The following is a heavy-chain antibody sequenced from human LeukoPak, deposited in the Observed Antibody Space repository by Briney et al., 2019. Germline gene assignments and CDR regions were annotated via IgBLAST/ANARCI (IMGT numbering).Heavy chain of an antibody. J-gene: IGHJ4*02. CDR1: GGTFSSYA. Sequence: SVKLSCKASGGTFSSYAISWVRQAPGQGLEWMGGIIPIFSTANYAQKFQGRVTITAHESTSTAYMELSSLRSDDTAVYYCARDLVPAAMKYSSSRTIYYCDYWGQGTLVTVSS. CDR3: ARDLVPAAMKYSSSRTIYYCDY. V-gene: IGHV1-69*01. D-gene: IGHD2-2*01. CDR2: IIPIFSTA.